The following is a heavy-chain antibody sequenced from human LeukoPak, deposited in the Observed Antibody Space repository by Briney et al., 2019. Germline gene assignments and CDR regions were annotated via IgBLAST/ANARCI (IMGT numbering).Heavy chain of an antibody. V-gene: IGHV3-23*01. D-gene: IGHD3-22*01. J-gene: IGHJ4*02. CDR2: ISGGGGGT. CDR1: GFTFDDYA. Sequence: GGSLRLSCAASGFTFDDYAMHWVRQAPGKGLEWVSLISGGGGGTTSYADSVKGRFTISRDNSKNTLFLQMNSLRADDTAVYYCAKDPSYEWGQGTLVTVSS. CDR3: AKDPSYE.